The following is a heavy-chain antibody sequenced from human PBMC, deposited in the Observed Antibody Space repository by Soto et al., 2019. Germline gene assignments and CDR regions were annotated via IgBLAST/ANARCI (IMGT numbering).Heavy chain of an antibody. V-gene: IGHV3-23*01. CDR2: ISGSDGKT. CDR1: GFSFGSYA. Sequence: GGSLRLSCAASGFSFGSYALSWVRQAPGKGLEWVSTISGSDGKTFYADSVKGRFSISRDTSQSTLYLQMNSLRADDTAIYYCARWWYLDYWGQGTRVTVSS. J-gene: IGHJ1*01. CDR3: ARWWYLDY. D-gene: IGHD2-15*01.